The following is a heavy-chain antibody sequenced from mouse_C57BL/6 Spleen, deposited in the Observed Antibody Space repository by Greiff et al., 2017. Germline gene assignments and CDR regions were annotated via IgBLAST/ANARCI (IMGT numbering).Heavy chain of an antibody. CDR1: GYTFTSYW. Sequence: QVQLQQSGTELVKPGASVKLSCKASGYTFTSYWMHWVKQRPGQGLEWIGNINPSNGGTNYNEKFKSKATLTVDKSSSTAYMQLSSLTSEDSAVYYCARPQTAQATFPFAYWGQGTLVTVSA. D-gene: IGHD3-2*02. CDR2: INPSNGGT. CDR3: ARPQTAQATFPFAY. J-gene: IGHJ3*01. V-gene: IGHV1-53*01.